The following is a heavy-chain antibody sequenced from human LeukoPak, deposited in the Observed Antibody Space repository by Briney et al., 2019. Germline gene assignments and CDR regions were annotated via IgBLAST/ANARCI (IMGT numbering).Heavy chain of an antibody. D-gene: IGHD3-22*01. J-gene: IGHJ4*02. Sequence: PGGSLRLSCSASGFTFSSYGMHWVRQAPGKGLEWVAVIWYDGSNKYYADSVKGRFTISRDNSKNTLYLQMNSLRAEDTAVYYCARDSFRYDSSGYYYGSTPSFDCWGQGTLVTVSS. CDR2: IWYDGSNK. CDR3: ARDSFRYDSSGYYYGSTPSFDC. CDR1: GFTFSSYG. V-gene: IGHV3-33*08.